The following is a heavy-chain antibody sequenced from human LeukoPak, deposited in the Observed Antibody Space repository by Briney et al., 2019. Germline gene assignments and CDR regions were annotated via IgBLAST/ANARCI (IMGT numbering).Heavy chain of an antibody. CDR3: ARAHLSSASTDYMTV. CDR2: ISYDGTNK. CDR1: GFTFNSYG. V-gene: IGHV3-30*03. J-gene: IGHJ6*03. D-gene: IGHD6-6*01. Sequence: GRSLRLSCAASGFTFNSYGMHWVRQVPGKGLEWVAIISYDGTNKYYADSVKGRFTISRVSSKNTLYLQMNSLRPEDTAVYYCARAHLSSASTDYMTVWGKGTTVTVSS.